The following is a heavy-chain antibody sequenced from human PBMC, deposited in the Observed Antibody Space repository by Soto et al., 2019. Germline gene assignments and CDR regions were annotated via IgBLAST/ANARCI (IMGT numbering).Heavy chain of an antibody. D-gene: IGHD2-15*01. V-gene: IGHV4-31*03. CDR1: GGSIRSGGYF. Sequence: QVQLQESGPGLVEPSQTLSLTCTVSGGSIRSGGYFWTWIRQNPGKGLEWIGYHHNGGSLYYDPSLQRRVTISVDASTTQFSLMLGSVTAADTAVYYCARLGYCSTCSRGGGFDYWGQGTLVTVSS. CDR3: ARLGYCSTCSRGGGFDY. CDR2: HHNGGSL. J-gene: IGHJ4*02.